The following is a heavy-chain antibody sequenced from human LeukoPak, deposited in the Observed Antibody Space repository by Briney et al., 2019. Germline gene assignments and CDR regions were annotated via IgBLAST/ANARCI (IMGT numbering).Heavy chain of an antibody. CDR1: GFTFSSYG. J-gene: IGHJ5*02. CDR3: AKGLRYCSGGSCST. CDR2: ISYDGSNK. D-gene: IGHD2-15*01. Sequence: GGSLRLSCAASGFTFSSYGMHWDRQAPGKGLEWVAVISYDGSNKYYADSVKGRFTISRDNSKNTLYLQMNSLRAEDTAVYYCAKGLRYCSGGSCSTWGQGTLVTVSS. V-gene: IGHV3-30*18.